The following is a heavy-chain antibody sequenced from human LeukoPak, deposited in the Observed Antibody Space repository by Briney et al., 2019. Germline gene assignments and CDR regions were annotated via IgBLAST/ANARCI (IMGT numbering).Heavy chain of an antibody. V-gene: IGHV4-39*01. Sequence: SETLSLTCTVSGGSISSSSYYWAWIRQPPGKGLEWIGSIFYSGSTSYNPSLKSRVTISVDTSKNQFSLKLSSVTAADTALYYCARLCGYSYGYSDYWGQGTLVTVSS. CDR1: GGSISSSSYY. D-gene: IGHD5-18*01. J-gene: IGHJ4*02. CDR3: ARLCGYSYGYSDY. CDR2: IFYSGST.